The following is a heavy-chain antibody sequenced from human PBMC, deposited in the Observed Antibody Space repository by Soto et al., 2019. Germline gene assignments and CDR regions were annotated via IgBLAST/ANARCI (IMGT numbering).Heavy chain of an antibody. D-gene: IGHD5-18*01. Sequence: GGSLRLSCAASGFTFSSYAMSWVRQAPGKGLEWVSGISGSGGSTYYVDSVKGRFTISRGNSKNTLYLQMNSLRAEDTAVYYCAKDFGYNYGYDAFDIWGQGTMVTVSS. CDR3: AKDFGYNYGYDAFDI. V-gene: IGHV3-23*01. CDR1: GFTFSSYA. CDR2: ISGSGGST. J-gene: IGHJ3*02.